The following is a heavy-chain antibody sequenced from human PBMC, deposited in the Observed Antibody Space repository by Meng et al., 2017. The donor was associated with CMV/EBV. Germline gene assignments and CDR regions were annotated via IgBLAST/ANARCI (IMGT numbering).Heavy chain of an antibody. Sequence: GESLKISCAASGFTFSSYAMHWVRQAPGKGLEWVAVISYDGSNKYYADSVKGRFTISRDNSKNTLYLQMNSLRAEDTAVYYCARGHGGIFGVVIGGDWFDPWGQGTLVTVSS. CDR3: ARGHGGIFGVVIGGDWFDP. D-gene: IGHD3-3*01. CDR2: ISYDGSNK. CDR1: GFTFSSYA. J-gene: IGHJ5*02. V-gene: IGHV3-30-3*01.